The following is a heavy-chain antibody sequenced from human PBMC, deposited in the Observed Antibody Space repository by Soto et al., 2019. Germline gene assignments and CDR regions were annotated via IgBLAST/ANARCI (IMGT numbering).Heavy chain of an antibody. D-gene: IGHD6-19*01. Sequence: EVQLVESGGGLVQPGGSLRLSCAASGLIFSDYHMDWVRQAPGKGVEWVGRIRRKANSYTTEYAASVKGRFTISRDDTKNSRYLQMNSLKSKDTAVYYCAMLGGWSGGSSGMDVWGQGTTVTVSS. CDR3: AMLGGWSGGSSGMDV. CDR1: GLIFSDYH. J-gene: IGHJ6*02. CDR2: IRRKANSYTT. V-gene: IGHV3-72*01.